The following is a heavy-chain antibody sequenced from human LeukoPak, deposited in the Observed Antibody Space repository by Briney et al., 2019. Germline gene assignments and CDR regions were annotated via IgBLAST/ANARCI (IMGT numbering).Heavy chain of an antibody. J-gene: IGHJ4*02. Sequence: SETLSLTCAVYGGSFSGYYWSWIRQPPGKGLEWIGEINHSGSTNYNPSLKSRVTISVDTSKNQFSLKLSSVTAADTAVYYCARVNRSSGWYGPFDYWGQGTLVTVSS. CDR2: INHSGST. CDR3: ARVNRSSGWYGPFDY. CDR1: GGSFSGYY. D-gene: IGHD6-19*01. V-gene: IGHV4-34*01.